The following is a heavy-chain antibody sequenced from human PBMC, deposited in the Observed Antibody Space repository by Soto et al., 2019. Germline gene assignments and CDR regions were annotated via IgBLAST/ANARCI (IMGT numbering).Heavy chain of an antibody. CDR3: VKANDQQLVEGGPFEM. J-gene: IGHJ3*02. D-gene: IGHD6-13*01. V-gene: IGHV3-9*01. CDR2: INWSGGSS. Sequence: EAQLVESGGGLVQPGRSLRLSCAASGFTFDDFAMHWVRQAPGKGLEWVSGINWSGGSSGYSDSVKGRFTISRDNAKNSLSLQMNSLRVEDTALFYCVKANDQQLVEGGPFEMWGQGTMVTVSS. CDR1: GFTFDDFA.